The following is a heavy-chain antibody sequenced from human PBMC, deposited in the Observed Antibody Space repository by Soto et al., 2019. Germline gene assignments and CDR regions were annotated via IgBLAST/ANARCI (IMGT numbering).Heavy chain of an antibody. V-gene: IGHV5-51*01. J-gene: IGHJ4*02. D-gene: IGHD6-13*01. CDR1: GYTFSNFW. CDR2: IYPGDSET. CDR3: ARSPRSSPYCDY. Sequence: PGESLKISCQCSGYTFSNFWIAWVRQLPGKGLEYMGIIYPGDSETRYSPSFHGKVTISADRSIGTAYLQWSSLEPSPSAFYFCARSPRSSPYCDYWGQRALVTASS.